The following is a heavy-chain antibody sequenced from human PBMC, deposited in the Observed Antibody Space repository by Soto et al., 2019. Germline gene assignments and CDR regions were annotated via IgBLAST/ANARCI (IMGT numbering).Heavy chain of an antibody. CDR2: IVVGSGNT. V-gene: IGHV1-58*01. CDR1: GFTFTSSA. D-gene: IGHD3-3*01. J-gene: IGHJ6*02. Sequence: QMQLVQSGPEVKKPGTSVKVSCKASGFTFTSSAVQWVRQARGQRREWIGWIVVGSGNTNYAQKFQERVTITRDMSTSTAYMELSSLRSEDTAVYYCAASPGVYDFWSGYYPAYYYGMDVWGQGTTVTVSS. CDR3: AASPGVYDFWSGYYPAYYYGMDV.